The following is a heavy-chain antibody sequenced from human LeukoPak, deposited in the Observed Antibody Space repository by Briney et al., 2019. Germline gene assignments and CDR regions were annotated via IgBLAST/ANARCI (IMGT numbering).Heavy chain of an antibody. CDR2: IYYSGST. J-gene: IGHJ4*02. V-gene: IGHV4-39*01. D-gene: IGHD5-12*01. CDR1: GGSISSSSYY. CDR3: SRRLRDRVDY. Sequence: SETLSLTCTVSGGSISSSSYYWGWIRQPPGKGLEWIGSIYYSGSTYYNPSLKSRVTISVDTSKDQFSLKLSSVTAADTAVYYCSRRLRDRVDYWGQGTLVTVSS.